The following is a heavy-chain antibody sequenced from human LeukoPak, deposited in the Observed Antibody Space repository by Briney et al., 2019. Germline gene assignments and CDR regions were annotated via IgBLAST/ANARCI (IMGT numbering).Heavy chain of an antibody. CDR1: GVSISSSNSY. CDR2: IYYSGNT. Sequence: SETLSLTCTVSGVSISSSNSYWGWIRQPAGKGLEWIGSIYYSGNTYYNASLKSQVSISIDTSKNQFSLRLTSATAADTAVYYCARQTGSGLFILPGGQGTLVTVSS. V-gene: IGHV4-39*01. D-gene: IGHD3/OR15-3a*01. J-gene: IGHJ4*02. CDR3: ARQTGSGLFILP.